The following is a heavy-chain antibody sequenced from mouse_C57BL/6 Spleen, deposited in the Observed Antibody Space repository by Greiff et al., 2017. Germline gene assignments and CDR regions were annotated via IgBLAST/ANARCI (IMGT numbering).Heavy chain of an antibody. CDR3: ARGEGYDYGAWFAY. J-gene: IGHJ3*01. CDR2: INPSTGGT. V-gene: IGHV1-42*01. CDR1: GYSFTGYY. Sequence: EVQLQQSGPELVKPGASVKISCKASGYSFTGYYMNWVKQSPEKSLEWIGEINPSTGGTTYNQKFKAKATLTVDKSSSTAYMQLKSLTSEDSAVYYCARGEGYDYGAWFAYWGQGTLVTVSA. D-gene: IGHD2-4*01.